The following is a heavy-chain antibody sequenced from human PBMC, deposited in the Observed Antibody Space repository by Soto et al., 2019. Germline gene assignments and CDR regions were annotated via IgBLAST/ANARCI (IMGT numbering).Heavy chain of an antibody. V-gene: IGHV3-30*18. CDR1: GFPFSSYG. Sequence: GGSLRLSCAASGFPFSSYGMHWVRQAPGKGLEWVAVISYDGSNKYYADSVKGRFTISRDNSKNTLYLQMNSLRAEDTAVYYCAKGTGITIFGVASYWGQGTLVTVSS. CDR3: AKGTGITIFGVASY. J-gene: IGHJ4*02. CDR2: ISYDGSNK. D-gene: IGHD3-3*01.